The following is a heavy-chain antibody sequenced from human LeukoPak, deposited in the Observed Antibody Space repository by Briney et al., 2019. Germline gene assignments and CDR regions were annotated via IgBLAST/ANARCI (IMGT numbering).Heavy chain of an antibody. CDR1: GYDFTSVG. Sequence: ASVKVSCKASGYDFTSVGITWVRQAPGQGLEWMGWISPYNGDTRYVQKLQGRVTMTTDTSTTTAYMELRSLGFDDTAVYYCARAGSGSGGYFDYWGQGTLVTVSS. CDR2: ISPYNGDT. CDR3: ARAGSGSGGYFDY. J-gene: IGHJ4*02. V-gene: IGHV1-18*01. D-gene: IGHD6-19*01.